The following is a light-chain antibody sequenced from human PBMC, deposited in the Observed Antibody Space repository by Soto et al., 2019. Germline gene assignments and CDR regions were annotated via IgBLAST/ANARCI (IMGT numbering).Light chain of an antibody. V-gene: IGLV2-23*01. CDR1: SGDVGNYNL. CDR3: CSYRGSSTV. Sequence: QSVLTQPASVSGSPGQSITISCTGVSGDVGNYNLVSWYQQHPAKAPKLIIYEDDKRPSGVSNRFSGSKSGDTASLTISGLQSEDEAAYYCCSYRGSSTVFGGGTQLTVL. J-gene: IGLJ7*01. CDR2: EDD.